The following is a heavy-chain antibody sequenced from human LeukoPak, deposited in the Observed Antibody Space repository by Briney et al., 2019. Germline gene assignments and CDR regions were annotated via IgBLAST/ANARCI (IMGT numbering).Heavy chain of an antibody. V-gene: IGHV1-18*04. CDR3: ARVNYYGSGSYARANLFDP. Sequence: GASVKVSCKASGYTFTSYGISWVRQAPGQGLEWMGWISAYNGNRNYAQKLQGRVTMTTDTSTSTAYMELRSLRSDDTAVYYCARVNYYGSGSYARANLFDPWGQGTLVTVSS. CDR2: ISAYNGNR. D-gene: IGHD3-10*01. CDR1: GYTFTSYG. J-gene: IGHJ5*02.